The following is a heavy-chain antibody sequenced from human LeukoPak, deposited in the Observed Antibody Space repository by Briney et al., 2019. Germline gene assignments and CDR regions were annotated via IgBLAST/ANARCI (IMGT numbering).Heavy chain of an antibody. V-gene: IGHV4-59*01. Sequence: SETLSLTCTVSGGYIRNYYWSWIRQPPGKGLEWIGYIYYSVSTNYNPSLKSRVTISVDTSKNQFSLKLSSVTAADTAVYYCARGRADFWSGYLYYFDYWGQGTLDTVSS. CDR2: IYYSVST. CDR1: GGYIRNYY. D-gene: IGHD3-3*01. CDR3: ARGRADFWSGYLYYFDY. J-gene: IGHJ4*02.